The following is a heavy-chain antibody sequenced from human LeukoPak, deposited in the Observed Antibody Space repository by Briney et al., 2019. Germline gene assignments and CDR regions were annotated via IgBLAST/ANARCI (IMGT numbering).Heavy chain of an antibody. CDR2: IYYSGST. D-gene: IGHD6-13*01. CDR3: ARVAAGIGFFQH. J-gene: IGHJ1*01. Sequence: SETLSLTCTVSGGSISSYYWSCIRQPPGKGLEWIGYIYYSGSTNYNPSLKSRVTISLDTSKNQLSLKLSSVTAADTAVYYCARVAAGIGFFQHWGQGTLVTVSS. V-gene: IGHV4-59*08. CDR1: GGSISSYY.